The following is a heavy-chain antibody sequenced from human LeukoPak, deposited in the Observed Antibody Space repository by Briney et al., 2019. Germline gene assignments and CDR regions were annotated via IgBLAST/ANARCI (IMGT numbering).Heavy chain of an antibody. Sequence: LGKASCNASGGLFTSYAIRWVRQAAGLGLECWGGFIPIFGTANSAKKYPGRVTITADESTSTAYMELSSLRSEDTAVYYCARDYDYVGGSYRYTKSYYYYTDVWGKGTTVTVSS. V-gene: IGHV1-69*01. CDR1: GGLFTSYA. J-gene: IGHJ6*03. CDR2: FIPIFGTA. CDR3: ARDYDYVGGSYRYTKSYYYYTDV. D-gene: IGHD3-16*02.